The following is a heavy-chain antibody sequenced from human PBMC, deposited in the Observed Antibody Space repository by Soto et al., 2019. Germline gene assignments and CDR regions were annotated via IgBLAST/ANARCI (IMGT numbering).Heavy chain of an antibody. CDR1: GVTFSGSA. J-gene: IGHJ4*02. V-gene: IGHV3-73*01. CDR3: TRASIYYGSGTGYDY. CDR2: IRSKANSYAT. D-gene: IGHD3-10*01. Sequence: PGGSLRLSCAASGVTFSGSAMRWVRQATGKGLEWVGRIRSKANSYATAYAASVKGRFTISRDDSKNTAYLQMNSLKTEDTAVYYCTRASIYYGSGTGYDYWGQGTLVTVSS.